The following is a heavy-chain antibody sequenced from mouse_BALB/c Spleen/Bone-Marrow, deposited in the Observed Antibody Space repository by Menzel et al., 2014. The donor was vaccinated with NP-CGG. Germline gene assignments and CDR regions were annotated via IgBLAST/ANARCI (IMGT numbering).Heavy chain of an antibody. CDR2: IDPENGDT. J-gene: IGHJ1*01. CDR3: NRYDWYFDV. D-gene: IGHD2-14*01. Sequence: EVQLQQSGAELVRSGASVKLSCTASGFNIKDYYMHWVKQRPEQGLEWIGWIDPENGDTEYAPKFQGKATMTADTSSNTAYLQLSSLTPEDTAVYYCNRYDWYFDVWGAGTTVTVSS. V-gene: IGHV14-4*02. CDR1: GFNIKDYY.